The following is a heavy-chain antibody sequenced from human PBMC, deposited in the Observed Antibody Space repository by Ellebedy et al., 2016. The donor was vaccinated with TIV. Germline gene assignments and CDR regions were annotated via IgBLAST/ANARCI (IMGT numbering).Heavy chain of an antibody. CDR3: ARVQQWLVRGDYFDY. V-gene: IGHV3-48*01. J-gene: IGHJ4*02. Sequence: GGSLRLSXAASGFTFSSYSMNWVRQAPGKGLEWVSYISSSSSTIYYADSVKGRFTISRDNAKNSLYLQMNSLRAEDTAVYYCARVQQWLVRGDYFDYWGQGTLVTVSS. CDR1: GFTFSSYS. D-gene: IGHD6-19*01. CDR2: ISSSSSTI.